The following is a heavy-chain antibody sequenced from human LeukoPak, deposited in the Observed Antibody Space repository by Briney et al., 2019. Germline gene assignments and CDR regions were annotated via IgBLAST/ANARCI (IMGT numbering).Heavy chain of an antibody. CDR3: ATSKDTAMVRAY. CDR1: GFTFSSYA. D-gene: IGHD5-18*01. V-gene: IGHV3-23*01. CDR2: ISGSGGST. Sequence: GGSLRLSCAASGFTFSSYAMSWVRQAQGKGLEWVSAISGSGGSTYYADSVKGRFTISRDNSKNTLYLQMNSLRAEDTAVYYCATSKDTAMVRAYWGQGTLVTVSS. J-gene: IGHJ4*02.